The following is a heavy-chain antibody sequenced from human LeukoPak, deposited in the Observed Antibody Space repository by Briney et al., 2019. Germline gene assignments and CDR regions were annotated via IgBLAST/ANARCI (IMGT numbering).Heavy chain of an antibody. CDR3: ARGRRDTAMVIPWVY. Sequence: GGSLRLSCTASGFTFSSYWMSWVRQAPGKGLEWVANIKQDGSEKYYVDSVKGRFTISRDNAKNSLYLQMNSLRAEDTAVYYCARGRRDTAMVIPWVYWGQGTLVTVSS. CDR2: IKQDGSEK. V-gene: IGHV3-7*01. D-gene: IGHD5-18*01. CDR1: GFTFSSYW. J-gene: IGHJ4*02.